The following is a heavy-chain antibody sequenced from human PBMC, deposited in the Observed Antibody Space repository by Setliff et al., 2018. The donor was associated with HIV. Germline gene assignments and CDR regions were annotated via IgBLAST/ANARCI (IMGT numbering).Heavy chain of an antibody. J-gene: IGHJ3*02. CDR2: INHSGST. CDR1: GGSFSGYY. Sequence: SETLSLTCAVDGGSFSGYYWSWIRQPPGKGLEWIGEINHSGSTNYNPSLKSRVTILVDTSKNQLSLKLRSVTAADTAVYYCARAPPYMYAFDIWGQGTMVTVSS. V-gene: IGHV4-34*01. D-gene: IGHD2-2*02. CDR3: ARAPPYMYAFDI.